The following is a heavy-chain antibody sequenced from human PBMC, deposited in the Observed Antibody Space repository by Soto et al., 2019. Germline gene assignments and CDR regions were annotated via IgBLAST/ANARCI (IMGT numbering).Heavy chain of an antibody. V-gene: IGHV3-30*18. CDR3: AKDRSPMITFGGVIVY. D-gene: IGHD3-16*02. CDR2: ISYDGSNK. J-gene: IGHJ4*02. Sequence: QVQLVESGGGVVQPGRSLRLSCAASGFTFSSYGMHWVRQAPGKGLEWVAVISYDGSNKYYADSVKGRFTISRDNSKNTLYLQMNSLRAEDTAVYYCAKDRSPMITFGGVIVYWGQRTLVTVSS. CDR1: GFTFSSYG.